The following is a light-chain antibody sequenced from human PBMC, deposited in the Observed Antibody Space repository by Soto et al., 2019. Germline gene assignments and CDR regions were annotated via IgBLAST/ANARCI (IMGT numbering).Light chain of an antibody. V-gene: IGKV3-11*01. Sequence: EIVLSQSPATLSLSPGERATLSCRASQSVSSYLAWYQHKPGQAPRLLIYDASKRATGIPARFSGSGSGTEFTLTISSLQSEDFALYYCQQYNNWLTFGGGTKVEIK. CDR2: DAS. CDR1: QSVSSY. J-gene: IGKJ4*01. CDR3: QQYNNWLT.